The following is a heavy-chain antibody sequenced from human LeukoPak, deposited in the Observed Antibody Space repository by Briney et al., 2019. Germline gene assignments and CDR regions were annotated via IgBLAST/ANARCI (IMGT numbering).Heavy chain of an antibody. CDR1: GGTFSSYA. V-gene: IGHV1-69*04. D-gene: IGHD6-19*01. J-gene: IGHJ4*02. Sequence: AASVKVSCKASGGTFSSYAISWVRQAPGQGLEWMGRIIPILGIANYAQKFQGRVTITADKSTSTAYMELSSLRSEDTAVYYCASTISVAGGDNWGQGTLVTVSS. CDR3: ASTISVAGGDN. CDR2: IIPILGIA.